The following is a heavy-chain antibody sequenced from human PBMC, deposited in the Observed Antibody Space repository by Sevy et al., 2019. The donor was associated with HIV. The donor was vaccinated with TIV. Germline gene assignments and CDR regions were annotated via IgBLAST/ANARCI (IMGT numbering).Heavy chain of an antibody. D-gene: IGHD5-18*01. CDR3: AKTYGDTTMDLYYYDS. V-gene: IGHV3-30*18. CDR1: GLTFSTYG. CDR2: ISGDGSNT. J-gene: IGHJ4*02. Sequence: GGSLRLSCAASGLTFSTYGMHWVRQAPGKGLEWVALISGDGSNTYYAGSVTGRFTISRDNSKNTLYLQMNSLRADDTAMYYCAKTYGDTTMDLYYYDSWGQGTLVTVSS.